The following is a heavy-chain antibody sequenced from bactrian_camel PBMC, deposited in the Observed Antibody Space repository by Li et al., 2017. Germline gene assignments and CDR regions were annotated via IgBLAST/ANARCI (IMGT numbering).Heavy chain of an antibody. J-gene: IGHJ6*01. CDR3: ATREVTYCSGGYCYTTQTECFGD. D-gene: IGHD2*01. CDR2: LHTRDTST. CDR1: GLPYGSGASYC. V-gene: IGHV3S1*01. Sequence: HVQLVESGGGSVQAGGSLRLSCAVSGLPYGSGASYCMGWFRQAQDKEREWVASLHTRDTSTYYADSVKGRFTISRDNAESSLYLQMNSLKTEDTAVYYCATREVTYCSGGYCYTTQTECFGDWGQGTQVTVS.